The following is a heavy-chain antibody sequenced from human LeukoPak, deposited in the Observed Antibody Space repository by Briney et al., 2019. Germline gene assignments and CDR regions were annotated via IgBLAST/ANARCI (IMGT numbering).Heavy chain of an antibody. V-gene: IGHV3-30-3*01. CDR1: GFTFSSYA. Sequence: GGSLRLSCAASGFTFSSYAMHWVRQAPGKGLEWVAVISYDGSNKYYADSVKGRFTISRDNSKNTLYLQMNSLRAEDTAVYYFARGRGYSVYESFEYGGKGTLVTVSS. J-gene: IGHJ4*02. D-gene: IGHD5/OR15-5a*01. CDR2: ISYDGSNK. CDR3: ARGRGYSVYESFEY.